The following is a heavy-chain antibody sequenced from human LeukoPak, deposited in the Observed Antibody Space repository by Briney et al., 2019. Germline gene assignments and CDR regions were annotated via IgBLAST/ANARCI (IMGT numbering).Heavy chain of an antibody. J-gene: IGHJ4*02. D-gene: IGHD3-22*01. CDR3: AKDRGYYYDSSGCIDY. CDR2: IRYDGSNK. V-gene: IGHV3-30*02. Sequence: GGSPRLSCAASGFTFSSYGMHWVRLAPGKGLEWVAFIRYDGSNKYYADSVKGRFTISRDNSKNTLYLQMNSLRAEDTAVYYCAKDRGYYYDSSGCIDYWGQGTLVTVSS. CDR1: GFTFSSYG.